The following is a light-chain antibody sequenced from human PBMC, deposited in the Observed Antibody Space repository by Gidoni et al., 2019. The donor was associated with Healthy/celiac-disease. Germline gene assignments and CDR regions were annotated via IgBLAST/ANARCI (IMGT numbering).Light chain of an antibody. CDR3: QQYNSYPT. CDR2: DAS. V-gene: IGKV1-5*01. J-gene: IGKJ1*01. Sequence: DIQMTQSPSTLSASVGDRVTITCRASQSISSWLAWYQQKPGKAPKLLIYDASSLESGVPSRFSGSGSGTEFTLTISSLQPDDFATYYGQQYNSYPTFGQGTKVEIK. CDR1: QSISSW.